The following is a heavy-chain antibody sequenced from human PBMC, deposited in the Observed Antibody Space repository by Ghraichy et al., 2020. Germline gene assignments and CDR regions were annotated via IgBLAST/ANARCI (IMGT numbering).Heavy chain of an antibody. CDR2: IYYSGST. CDR1: GGSISSSSYY. D-gene: IGHD4-17*01. Sequence: SQTLSLTCTVSGGSISSSSYYWGWIRQPPGKGLEWIGSIYYSGSTYYNPSLKSRVTISVDTSKNQFSLKLSSVTAADTAVYYCARLDDYGPAFDYWGQGTLVTVSS. J-gene: IGHJ4*02. CDR3: ARLDDYGPAFDY. V-gene: IGHV4-39*01.